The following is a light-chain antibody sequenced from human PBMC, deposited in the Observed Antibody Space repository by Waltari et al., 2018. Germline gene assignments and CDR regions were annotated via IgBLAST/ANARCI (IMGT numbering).Light chain of an antibody. Sequence: DIQMTQSPSSLSASVGHRVTITCQASQDLSNYLNWYQQKPGKAPKLLIYDASNLETGVPSRFSGSGSGTDFTFTISSLQPEDIATYYCQQYDNLLITFGQGTRLEIK. CDR1: QDLSNY. CDR2: DAS. V-gene: IGKV1-33*01. J-gene: IGKJ5*01. CDR3: QQYDNLLIT.